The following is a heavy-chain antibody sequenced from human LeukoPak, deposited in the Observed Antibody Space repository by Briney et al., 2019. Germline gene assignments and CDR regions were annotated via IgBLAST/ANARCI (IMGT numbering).Heavy chain of an antibody. CDR1: GFTFSSYA. CDR2: ISGSGGST. J-gene: IGHJ4*02. V-gene: IGHV3-23*01. Sequence: GGSLRLSCAASGFTFSSYAMSWVRQAPGKGLEWVSAISGSGGSTYYADSVKGRFTISRDNSKNTLYLQMNSLRAEDTAVYYCAKSGSGGSYRYCFDYWGQGTLVTVSS. D-gene: IGHD1-26*01. CDR3: AKSGSGGSYRYCFDY.